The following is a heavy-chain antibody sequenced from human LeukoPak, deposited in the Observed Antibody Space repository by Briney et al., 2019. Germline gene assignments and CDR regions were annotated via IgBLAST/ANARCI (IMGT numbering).Heavy chain of an antibody. V-gene: IGHV3-11*01. CDR1: GFTVSDYH. J-gene: IGHJ4*02. D-gene: IGHD3-16*01. Sequence: GGSLRLSCAASGFTVSDYHMSGVRQAPGRGLEGISYITSSGRSTNHADSVKGRFTISRDNAKNSVVLQMSSLTVEDTAVYCCTRERRGSYYAFEYWGQGALVTVSS. CDR2: ITSSGRST. CDR3: TRERRGSYYAFEY.